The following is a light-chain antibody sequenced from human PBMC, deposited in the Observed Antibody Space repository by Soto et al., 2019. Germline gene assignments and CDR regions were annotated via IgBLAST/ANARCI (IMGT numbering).Light chain of an antibody. CDR3: AAWDDSLAYV. CDR1: SSNSGSNT. V-gene: IGLV1-44*01. CDR2: SNN. J-gene: IGLJ1*01. Sequence: QSVLTQPPSASGTPGQRVTISCSGSSSNSGSNTVNWYQQLPGTAPKLLIYSNNQRPSGVPDRFSGSKSGTSASLAISGLPSEDEADYYCAAWDDSLAYVFRTGTKATVL.